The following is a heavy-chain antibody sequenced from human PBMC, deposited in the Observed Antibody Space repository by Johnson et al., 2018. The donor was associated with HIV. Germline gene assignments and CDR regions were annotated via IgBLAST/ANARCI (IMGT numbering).Heavy chain of an antibody. V-gene: IGHV3-20*04. J-gene: IGHJ3*02. Sequence: VQLVESGGGLVRPGGSLRLSCAASGFIFDDYGMSWVRQAPGKGLEWVSGINWNGGSTGYADSVKGRFTISRDNAKNSLYLQMNSLRAEDTALYYCAKSEWELALGAFDIWGQGTMVTVSS. CDR1: GFIFDDYG. CDR2: INWNGGST. D-gene: IGHD1-26*01. CDR3: AKSEWELALGAFDI.